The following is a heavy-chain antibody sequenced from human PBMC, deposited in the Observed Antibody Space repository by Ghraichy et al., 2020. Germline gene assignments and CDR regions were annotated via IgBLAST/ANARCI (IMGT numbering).Heavy chain of an antibody. CDR1: GGSISSSSYY. CDR3: ARLWLQSYCVFDS. J-gene: IGHJ4*02. V-gene: IGHV4-39*01. D-gene: IGHD5-24*01. Sequence: SETLSLTCTVSGGSISSSSYYWGWIRQPPGKGLEWIGKVYYSGSTYYNPSLKSRVTISVDTSKNQFSLKLSSVTAADTAVYYCARLWLQSYCVFDSWGQGTLVTVSS. CDR2: VYYSGST.